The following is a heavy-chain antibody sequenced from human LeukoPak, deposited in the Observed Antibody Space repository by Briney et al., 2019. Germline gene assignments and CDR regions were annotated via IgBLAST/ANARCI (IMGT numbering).Heavy chain of an antibody. CDR1: GGSISSSSYY. J-gene: IGHJ5*02. D-gene: IGHD1-1*01. CDR2: IYYSGST. V-gene: IGHV4-39*01. Sequence: PSETLSLTCTVSGGSISSSSYYWGWIRQPPGKGLEWIGTIYYSGSTFYKQSLTSRVTISVDTSKNQFSLKLSSVTAADTAIYYCARIHPANWNPFNWFDPWGQGTLVTVSA. CDR3: ARIHPANWNPFNWFDP.